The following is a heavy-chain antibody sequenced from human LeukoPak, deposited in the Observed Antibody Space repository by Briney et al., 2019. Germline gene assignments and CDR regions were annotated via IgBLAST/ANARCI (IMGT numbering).Heavy chain of an antibody. V-gene: IGHV4-39*01. CDR2: IYYSGST. CDR3: ARRVVYCSSTSCYKGSFGY. J-gene: IGHJ4*02. CDR1: GGSISSSSYY. D-gene: IGHD2-2*02. Sequence: SETLSLTCTVSGGSISSSSYYWGWIRQPPGKGLEWIGSIYYSGSTYYNPSLKSRVTISVDTSKNQFSLKLSSVTAADTAVYYCARRVVYCSSTSCYKGSFGYWGQGTLVTVSS.